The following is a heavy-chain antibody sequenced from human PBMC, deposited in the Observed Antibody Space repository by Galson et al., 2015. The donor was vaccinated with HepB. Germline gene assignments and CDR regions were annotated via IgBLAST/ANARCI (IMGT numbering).Heavy chain of an antibody. CDR2: IDQDGSEI. D-gene: IGHD1-14*01. CDR1: GFTFSSYW. Sequence: SLRLSCATSGFTFSSYWMSWVRQAPGKGLEWVANIDQDGSEINYVDSVKGRFTISRDNARNSLYLQMNSLRAEDTAMYYCAADPELGIGTSDIWGQGTMVTVSS. V-gene: IGHV3-7*01. CDR3: AADPELGIGTSDI. J-gene: IGHJ3*02.